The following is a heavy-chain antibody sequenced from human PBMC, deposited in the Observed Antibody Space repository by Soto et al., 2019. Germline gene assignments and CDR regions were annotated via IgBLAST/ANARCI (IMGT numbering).Heavy chain of an antibody. J-gene: IGHJ4*02. D-gene: IGHD1-26*01. Sequence: QVQLQESGPGLVKPSGTLSLTCAVFGGSISNSNWWTGVRQPPGKGLDWIGEIFHSGSTNYNSSLVGRVTVSVDKANNQFSLKLSSVTAAVTAGYCCGLRPIVGAAIWGQGTLVTVSS. CDR1: GGSISNSNW. V-gene: IGHV4-4*01. CDR3: GLRPIVGAAI. CDR2: IFHSGST.